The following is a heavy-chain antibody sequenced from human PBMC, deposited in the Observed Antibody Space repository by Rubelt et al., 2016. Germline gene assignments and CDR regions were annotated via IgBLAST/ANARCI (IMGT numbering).Heavy chain of an antibody. J-gene: IGHJ6*02. CDR3: ARRTYDDFWSGYYRSPGMDV. V-gene: IGHV4-39*07. D-gene: IGHD3-3*01. CDR1: GGSISSSSYY. CDR2: IYYSGST. Sequence: QLQLQESGPGLVKPSETLSLTCTVSGGSISSSSYYWGWIRQPPGKGLEWIGSIYYSGSTNYNPSLKSRVTISVDKSKNQFSLKLSSVTAADTAVYYGARRTYDDFWSGYYRSPGMDVWGQGTMVTVSS.